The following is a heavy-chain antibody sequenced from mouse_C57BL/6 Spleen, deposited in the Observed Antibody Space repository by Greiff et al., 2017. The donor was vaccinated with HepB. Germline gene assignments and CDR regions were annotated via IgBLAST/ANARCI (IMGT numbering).Heavy chain of an antibody. CDR2: IHPNSGST. CDR3: ARQDDYDVTYAMDY. V-gene: IGHV1-64*01. J-gene: IGHJ4*01. CDR1: GYTFTSYW. D-gene: IGHD2-4*01. Sequence: VQLQQSGAELVKPGASVKLSCKASGYTFTSYWMHWVKQRPGQGLEWIGMIHPNSGSTNYNEKFKSKATLTVDKSSSTAYMQLSSLTSEDSAVYYCARQDDYDVTYAMDYWGQGTSVTVSS.